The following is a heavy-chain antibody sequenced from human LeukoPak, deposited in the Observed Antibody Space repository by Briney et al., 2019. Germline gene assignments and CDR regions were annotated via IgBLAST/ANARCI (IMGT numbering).Heavy chain of an antibody. V-gene: IGHV3-48*03. CDR3: AKESRNLLWFGELLGYFDN. CDR1: GFTFSSYE. CDR2: ISTGGSAI. Sequence: GGSLRLSCAASGFTFSSYEMNWVRQAPGKGLEWVSYISTGGSAIYYADSVKGRFTISRDNSKNTLYLQMNSLRAEDTAVYYWAKESRNLLWFGELLGYFDNWGQGTLVPVSS. D-gene: IGHD3-10*01. J-gene: IGHJ4*02.